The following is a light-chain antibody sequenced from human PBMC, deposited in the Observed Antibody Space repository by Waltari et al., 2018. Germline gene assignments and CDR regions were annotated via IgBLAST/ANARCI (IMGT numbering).Light chain of an antibody. J-gene: IGLJ2*01. Sequence: QSALTQPRSVSGSPGPSVTIACTGTSSDVGYYNYVSWYQQHPGKPPKLMLYDVTERPSGVPDRFSGSKSGNTATLTISGLQAEDEAGYYCCSYAGNYLRVFGGGTKLTVL. CDR2: DVT. CDR1: SSDVGYYNY. V-gene: IGLV2-11*01. CDR3: CSYAGNYLRV.